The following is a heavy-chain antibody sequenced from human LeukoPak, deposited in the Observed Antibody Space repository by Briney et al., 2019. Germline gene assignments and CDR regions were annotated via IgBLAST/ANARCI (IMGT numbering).Heavy chain of an antibody. J-gene: IGHJ4*02. CDR1: GGSLSFYY. Sequence: SETLSLTCGVSGGSLSFYYWSWIRQSPGKGLEWIAEISQNGDSNYNMSLKSRVTISLDKSKNQFSLQLNSVTPEDTAVYYCARDSRGYSYGFDYWGQGTLVTVSS. CDR3: ARDSRGYSYGFDY. CDR2: ISQNGDS. D-gene: IGHD5-18*01. V-gene: IGHV4-34*01.